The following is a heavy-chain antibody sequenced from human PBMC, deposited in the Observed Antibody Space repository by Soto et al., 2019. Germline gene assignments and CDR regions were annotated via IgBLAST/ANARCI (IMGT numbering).Heavy chain of an antibody. V-gene: IGHV4-4*02. D-gene: IGHD6-19*01. CDR3: ARSFGWYAIDY. Sequence: QVLLQESGPGLVQPSGTLSLSCAVSGGSISSNYFWGWVRQPPGKGLEWVGDISHSGSVNYNPSLKSRVTISIDNSKNQFSLKLNSVTAADTAVYYCARSFGWYAIDYWGQGPLVIVSS. J-gene: IGHJ4*02. CDR2: ISHSGSV. CDR1: GGSISSNYF.